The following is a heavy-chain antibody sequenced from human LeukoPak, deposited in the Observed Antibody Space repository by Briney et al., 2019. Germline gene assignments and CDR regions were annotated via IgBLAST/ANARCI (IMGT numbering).Heavy chain of an antibody. V-gene: IGHV3-48*04. D-gene: IGHD3-10*01. Sequence: GGSLRLSCAASGFTFSSYSMNWVRQAPGKGLEWVSYISSSSSTIYYADSVKGRFTISRDNAKNSLYLQMNSLRAEDTAVYYCARDEPGGGWFGELSQGHHGMDVWGQGTTVTVSS. CDR3: ARDEPGGGWFGELSQGHHGMDV. CDR2: ISSSSSTI. J-gene: IGHJ6*02. CDR1: GFTFSSYS.